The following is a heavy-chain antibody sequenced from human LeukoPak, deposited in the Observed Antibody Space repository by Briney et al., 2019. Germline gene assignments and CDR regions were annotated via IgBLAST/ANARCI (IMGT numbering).Heavy chain of an antibody. CDR3: ARDQEGFDY. CDR1: GYTFTSSY. J-gene: IGHJ4*02. CDR2: IYPRDGST. Sequence: WASVKVSCKASGYTFTSSYIHWVRQAPGQGLEWMGMIYPRDGSTSYAQKFQGRVTVTRDTSTGTVHMELSGLRSEDTAVYYCARDQEGFDYWGQGTLVTVSS. V-gene: IGHV1-46*01.